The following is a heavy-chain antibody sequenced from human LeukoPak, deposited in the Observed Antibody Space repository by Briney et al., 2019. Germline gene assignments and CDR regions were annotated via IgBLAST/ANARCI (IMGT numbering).Heavy chain of an antibody. Sequence: GASVKVSCKASGGTFSSYAISWVRQAPRQGLEWMGRIIPILGIANYAQKFQGRVTITADKSTSTAYMELSSLRSEDTAVYYCAREVIYDILTGSGVANFDYWGQGTLVTVSS. CDR3: AREVIYDILTGSGVANFDY. CDR1: GGTFSSYA. V-gene: IGHV1-69*04. D-gene: IGHD3-9*01. J-gene: IGHJ4*02. CDR2: IIPILGIA.